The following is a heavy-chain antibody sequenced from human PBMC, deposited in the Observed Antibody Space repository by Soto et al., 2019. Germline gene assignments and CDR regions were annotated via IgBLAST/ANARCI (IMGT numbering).Heavy chain of an antibody. CDR3: ARGRRYNWNFASSLFYFDY. D-gene: IGHD1-7*01. CDR1: GGSFSGYY. Sequence: SETLSLTCAVYGGSFSGYYWSWIRQPPGKGLEWIGEINHSGSTNYNPSLKSRVTISVDTSKNQFSLKLSSVTAADTAVYYCARGRRYNWNFASSLFYFDYWGQGTLVTVSS. J-gene: IGHJ4*02. V-gene: IGHV4-34*01. CDR2: INHSGST.